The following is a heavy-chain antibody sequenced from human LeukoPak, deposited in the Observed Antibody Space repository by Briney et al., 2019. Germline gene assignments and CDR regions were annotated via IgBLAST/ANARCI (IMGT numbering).Heavy chain of an antibody. CDR1: EFTFSSYA. CDR2: ISGSGSNT. CDR3: AKNSGMGGGAFDI. Sequence: GGSLRLSCAASEFTFSSYAMTWVRQAPGKGLEWVSAISGSGSNTYYADSVKGRFTISRDNSKNTLYLQMNSLRAEDTAVYYCAKNSGMGGGAFDIWGQGTMVTVSS. J-gene: IGHJ3*02. D-gene: IGHD1-26*01. V-gene: IGHV3-23*01.